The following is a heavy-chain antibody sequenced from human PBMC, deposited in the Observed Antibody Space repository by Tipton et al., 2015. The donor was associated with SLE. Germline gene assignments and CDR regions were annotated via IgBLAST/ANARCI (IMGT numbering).Heavy chain of an antibody. J-gene: IGHJ6*02. V-gene: IGHV3-21*01. D-gene: IGHD1-26*01. Sequence: QLVQSGGGLVKPGESLRVSCAASGFSFSSNTINWVRQAPGKGLEWVSYISGSGTYIYYADSVKGRFAISRDNAKNSVYLQMNSLRAEDTAVYYCASRRVVGPGGMDVGGRGTTVTVSS. CDR2: ISGSGTYI. CDR3: ASRRVVGPGGMDV. CDR1: GFSFSSNT.